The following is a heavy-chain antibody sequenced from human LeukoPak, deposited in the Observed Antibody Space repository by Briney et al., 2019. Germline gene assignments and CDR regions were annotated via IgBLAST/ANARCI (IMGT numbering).Heavy chain of an antibody. CDR1: GFTFSSYS. CDR3: ARGYSYGYYYYYYMDV. V-gene: IGHV3-21*01. D-gene: IGHD5-18*01. Sequence: GGSLRLSCAASGFTFSSYSMNWVRQAPGKGLEWVSSISSSSSYIYYADSVKGRFTISRDNAKNSLYLQMNSLRAEDTAVYYCARGYSYGYYYYYYMDVWGKGTTVTVSS. CDR2: ISSSSSYI. J-gene: IGHJ6*03.